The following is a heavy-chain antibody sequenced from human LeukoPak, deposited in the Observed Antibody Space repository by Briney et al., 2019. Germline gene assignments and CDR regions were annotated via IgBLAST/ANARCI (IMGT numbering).Heavy chain of an antibody. V-gene: IGHV3-23*01. Sequence: GGSLRLSCAASGFTFSSYAMSWVRQAPGKGLEWVSAISGSGGSTYYADSVKGRFTISRDNSKNTLYLQMNSLTAEDTAVYYCAKDLEGPYYYGSGRYYPAYYFDYWGQGTLVTVSS. D-gene: IGHD3-10*01. CDR1: GFTFSSYA. J-gene: IGHJ4*02. CDR3: AKDLEGPYYYGSGRYYPAYYFDY. CDR2: ISGSGGST.